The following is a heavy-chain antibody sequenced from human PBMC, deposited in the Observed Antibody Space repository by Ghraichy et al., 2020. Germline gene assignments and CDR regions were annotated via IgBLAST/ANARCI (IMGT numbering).Heavy chain of an antibody. D-gene: IGHD4-17*01. V-gene: IGHV3-74*01. CDR3: ARGYGDYVGY. CDR1: GFTFSSYW. Sequence: GESLNISCAASGFTFSSYWMHWVRQAPGKGLVWVSRINSDGSSTSYADSVKGRFTISRDNAKNTLYLQMNSLRAEDTAVYYCARGYGDYVGYWGQGTLVTVSS. CDR2: INSDGSST. J-gene: IGHJ4*02.